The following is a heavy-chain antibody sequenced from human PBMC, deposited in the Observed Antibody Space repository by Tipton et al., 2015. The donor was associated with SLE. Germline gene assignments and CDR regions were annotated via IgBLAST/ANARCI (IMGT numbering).Heavy chain of an antibody. D-gene: IGHD2-21*02. J-gene: IGHJ3*02. Sequence: TLSLTCTVSGGSMSNYYWNWIRQAPGKGLEWIGYVSYIETTNYNPSFKSRLTISIDTLKNQISLKLTSVTAADTALYYCVRDGAGDLGAFDIWGQGTLVTVSS. CDR1: GGSMSNYY. CDR2: VSYIETT. CDR3: VRDGAGDLGAFDI. V-gene: IGHV4-59*12.